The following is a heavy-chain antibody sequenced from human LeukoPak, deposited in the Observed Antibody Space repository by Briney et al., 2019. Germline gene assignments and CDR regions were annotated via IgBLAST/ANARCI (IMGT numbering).Heavy chain of an antibody. Sequence: PSETLSLTCTVSGGSISSGSYYWSWIRQPAGKGLEWIGRIYTSGSTNYNPSLKSRVTISVDTSKNQFSLKLSSVTAADTAVYYCARDQDPTRFDPWGQGTLVTVSS. CDR1: GGSISSGSYY. CDR3: ARDQDPTRFDP. J-gene: IGHJ5*02. V-gene: IGHV4-61*02. CDR2: IYTSGST.